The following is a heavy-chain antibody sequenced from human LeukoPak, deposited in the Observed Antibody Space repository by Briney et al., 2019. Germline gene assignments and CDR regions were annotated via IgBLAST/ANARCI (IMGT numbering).Heavy chain of an antibody. D-gene: IGHD4-11*01. CDR2: ITPIFGTA. CDR1: GGTFSSYA. J-gene: IGHJ4*02. Sequence: SVKVSCKASGGTFSSYAISWVRQAPGQGLEWMGRITPIFGTANYAQKFQGRVTITTDESTSTAYMELSSLRSEDTAVYYCARVRSSKSSSFDYWGQGTLVTVSS. CDR3: ARVRSSKSSSFDY. V-gene: IGHV1-69*05.